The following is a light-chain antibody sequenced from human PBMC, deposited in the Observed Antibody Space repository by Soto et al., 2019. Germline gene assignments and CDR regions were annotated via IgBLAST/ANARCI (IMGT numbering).Light chain of an antibody. V-gene: IGKV3-20*01. J-gene: IGKJ4*01. CDR3: QQYGDSPLT. Sequence: EIVLTQSPGTLSLSPGERATLSCRASQSVSSSTSLAWYQQKTGQAPRLLIYGAFSRAVGVPDRFSGSGSGTDFTLTINRLEPEDFALYYCQQYGDSPLTFGGGTKVE. CDR2: GAF. CDR1: QSVSSSTS.